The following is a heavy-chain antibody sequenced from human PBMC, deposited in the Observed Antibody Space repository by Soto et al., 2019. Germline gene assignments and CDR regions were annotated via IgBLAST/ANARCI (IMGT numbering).Heavy chain of an antibody. V-gene: IGHV4-4*07. CDR2: IYATGTT. J-gene: IGHJ5*02. CDR1: GASISGFY. CDR3: VRDGTKTLRDWFDP. D-gene: IGHD1-1*01. Sequence: SETLSLTCTVSGASISGFYWSWIQKSAGKGLEWIGRIYATGTTDYNPSLKSRVMMSVDTSKKQFSLKLRSVTAADTAVYYCVRDGTKTLRDWFDPWGQGISVTVSS.